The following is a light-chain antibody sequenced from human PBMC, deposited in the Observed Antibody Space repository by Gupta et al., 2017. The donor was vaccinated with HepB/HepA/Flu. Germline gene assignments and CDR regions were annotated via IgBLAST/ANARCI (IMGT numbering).Light chain of an antibody. J-gene: IGKJ1*01. Sequence: DIQMTQSPSSLSASVGDRVPITCRASQSIRSYLSWYHQKPGRAPKLLIYAASSLQSGGPSRFSGSGSGTDFTLTISSLQPEDFATYYCQQSYNTPRTFGQGTKVEIK. V-gene: IGKV1-39*01. CDR1: QSIRSY. CDR3: QQSYNTPRT. CDR2: AAS.